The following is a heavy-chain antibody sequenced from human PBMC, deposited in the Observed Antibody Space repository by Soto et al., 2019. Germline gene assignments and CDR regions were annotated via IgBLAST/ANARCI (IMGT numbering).Heavy chain of an antibody. CDR1: GGSITRPGYY. V-gene: IGHV4-31*03. CDR2: IYYSGST. Sequence: QVQLQGSGPGLVKPSQTLSLTCTVSGGSITRPGYYWSWIRQLPGKGLEWIGYIYYSGSTYYNPHLKSRVAIAVDTSKNQFSLKLSSLTATDTAVYYCAGSYGSGTNWFDPWGQGTLVTVSS. D-gene: IGHD3-10*01. CDR3: AGSYGSGTNWFDP. J-gene: IGHJ5*02.